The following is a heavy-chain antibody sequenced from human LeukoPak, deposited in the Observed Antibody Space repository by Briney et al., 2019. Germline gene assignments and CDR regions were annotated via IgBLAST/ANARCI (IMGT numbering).Heavy chain of an antibody. CDR2: ISCGGLST. Sequence: PGGSLRLSCEASTFNFGLYVMTWARQAPGKGLEWVSGISCGGLSTYYTDSVKGRFTISRENSKNTLYLEMTRLRTEDTAVYFCGRGGSTRAQAFDVWGQGTMVTVSS. CDR3: GRGGSTRAQAFDV. V-gene: IGHV3-23*01. D-gene: IGHD2-15*01. CDR1: TFNFGLYV. J-gene: IGHJ3*01.